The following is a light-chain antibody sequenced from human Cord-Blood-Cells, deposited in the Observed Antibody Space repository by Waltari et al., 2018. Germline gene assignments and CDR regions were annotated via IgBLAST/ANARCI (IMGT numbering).Light chain of an antibody. CDR2: DAS. Sequence: DIQMTQSPSSLSASVGDRVTITCQSSQDISNYLNWYQQKPGKAPKLLIYDASNLETGVQSRVSGSGSGTDFTFTISSLKPEDIATYYCHQYDNRRPLTFGGGTKVEIK. CDR3: HQYDNRRPLT. CDR1: QDISNY. J-gene: IGKJ4*01. V-gene: IGKV1-33*01.